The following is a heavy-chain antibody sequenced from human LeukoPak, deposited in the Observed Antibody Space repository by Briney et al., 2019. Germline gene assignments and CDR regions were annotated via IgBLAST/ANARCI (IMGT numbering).Heavy chain of an antibody. J-gene: IGHJ5*02. Sequence: PGGSLRLSCAASGFTLSSNYMSWVRQAPGKGLEWVSVIYSGGSTSYADSVKGRFTISRDNSKNTLYLQMNSLRAEDTAVYYCASRATVTTDRFWFDPWGQGTLVTVSS. D-gene: IGHD4-11*01. CDR3: ASRATVTTDRFWFDP. V-gene: IGHV3-53*01. CDR2: IYSGGST. CDR1: GFTLSSNY.